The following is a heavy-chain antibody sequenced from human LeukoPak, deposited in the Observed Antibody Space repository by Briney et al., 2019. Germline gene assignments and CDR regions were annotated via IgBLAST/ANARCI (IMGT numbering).Heavy chain of an antibody. Sequence: PSETLSLTCTVSGGSISLYYWSWIRQPPGKGLEWIGYIYNSGTTNYNPSLKSRVTISVDTSKNQFSLKLSSVTAADTAVYFCARPTFPQQIQPFDYWGQGTLVTVSS. CDR3: ARPTFPQQIQPFDY. J-gene: IGHJ4*02. D-gene: IGHD6-13*01. V-gene: IGHV4-59*08. CDR1: GGSISLYY. CDR2: IYNSGTT.